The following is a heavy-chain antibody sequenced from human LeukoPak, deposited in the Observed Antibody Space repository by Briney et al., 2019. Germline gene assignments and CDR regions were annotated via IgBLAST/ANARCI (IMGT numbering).Heavy chain of an antibody. CDR3: ARGGYYGNNWFDP. Sequence: PGGSLRLSCAASGFTFSSYSMNWVRQAPGKGLEWVSYISSSGSTIYYADSVKGRFTISRDNAKNSLYLQMNSLRAEDTAVYYCARGGYYGNNWFDPWGQGTLVTVSS. V-gene: IGHV3-48*04. J-gene: IGHJ5*02. D-gene: IGHD3-3*01. CDR1: GFTFSSYS. CDR2: ISSSGSTI.